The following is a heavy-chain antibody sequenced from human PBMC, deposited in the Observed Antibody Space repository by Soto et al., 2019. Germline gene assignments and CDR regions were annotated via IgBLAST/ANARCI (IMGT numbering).Heavy chain of an antibody. J-gene: IGHJ5*02. Sequence: QVQLQESGPGLVKPSQTLSLTCTVSGGSISSGDYYWSWIRQPPGKGLEWIGYIYYSGSTYYNPSLTKRVTIXXDXSXXPFSLKLSYVTAADTAVYYCARLLTIPSFGNCFDPWGQGTLVTVSS. CDR2: IYYSGST. CDR3: ARLLTIPSFGNCFDP. D-gene: IGHD3-3*01. CDR1: GGSISSGDYY. V-gene: IGHV4-30-4*01.